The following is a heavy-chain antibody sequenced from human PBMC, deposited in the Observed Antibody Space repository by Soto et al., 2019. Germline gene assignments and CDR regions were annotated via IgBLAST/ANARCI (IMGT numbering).Heavy chain of an antibody. Sequence: SETLSLTYTVSSGSVSTYYWSWIRQPAGKGLEWIGRIFINGNTNYNPSLRSRVTMPVDTSKGQFSLNLTSVTAADTAVYFCARSGGSYNFDSWGQGILVTV. V-gene: IGHV4-4*07. CDR2: IFINGNT. CDR3: ARSGGSYNFDS. D-gene: IGHD1-26*01. CDR1: SGSVSTYY. J-gene: IGHJ4*02.